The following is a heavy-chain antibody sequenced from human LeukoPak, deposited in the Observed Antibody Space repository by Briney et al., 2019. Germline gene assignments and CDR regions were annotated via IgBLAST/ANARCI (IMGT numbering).Heavy chain of an antibody. CDR1: GFTFSSYW. V-gene: IGHV3-7*01. J-gene: IGHJ2*01. CDR2: IKQDGSEK. CDR3: AREDYYGSGSPWYFDL. Sequence: GGSLRLSCAASGFTFSSYWMSWVRQAPGKGLEWVANIKQDGSEKYYVDSVKGRFTISRDNAKNSLYLQMNSLRAGDTAVYYCAREDYYGSGSPWYFDLWGRGTLVTVSS. D-gene: IGHD3-10*01.